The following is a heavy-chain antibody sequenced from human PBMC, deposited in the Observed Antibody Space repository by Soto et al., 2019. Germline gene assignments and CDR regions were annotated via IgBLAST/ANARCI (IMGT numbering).Heavy chain of an antibody. D-gene: IGHD6-19*01. J-gene: IGHJ5*02. V-gene: IGHV3-30*18. CDR2: ISPDGSNK. CDR1: GFTFSSYG. CDR3: AKPRSRLQWPPFDP. Sequence: QVKLVESGGGVVQPGRSLRLSCAASGFTFSSYGMHWVRQAPGKGLEWVAVISPDGSNKDYADSVKGRFTISRDNSKNTLYLQMNSLRVEDRAVYYCAKPRSRLQWPPFDPWGHGTLVSVSS.